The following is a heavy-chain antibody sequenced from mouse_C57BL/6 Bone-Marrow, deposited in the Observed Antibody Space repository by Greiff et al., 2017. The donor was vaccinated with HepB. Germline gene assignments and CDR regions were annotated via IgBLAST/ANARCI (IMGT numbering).Heavy chain of an antibody. Sequence: VQLKESGGGLVKPGGSLKLSCAASGFTFSDYGMHWVRQAPEKGLEWVAYISSGSSTIYYADTVKGRFTISRDNAKNTLFLQITSLRSEDTAMYYCARPSFNYFDYWGQGTTLTVSS. CDR1: GFTFSDYG. CDR3: ARPSFNYFDY. CDR2: ISSGSSTI. J-gene: IGHJ2*01. V-gene: IGHV5-17*01.